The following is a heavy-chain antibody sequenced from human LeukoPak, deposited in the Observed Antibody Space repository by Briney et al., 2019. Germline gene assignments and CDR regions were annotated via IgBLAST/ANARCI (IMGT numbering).Heavy chain of an antibody. V-gene: IGHV4-31*03. D-gene: IGHD5-24*01. CDR1: GGSFSSGGYF. CDR3: AREGDGYNSFDY. Sequence: SETLSLTCTVSGGSFSSGGYFRSWIRQHPGEGLEWIGYIYYSGNTYYNPSLKSRVSISLDTSKNHFSLKLSSVTAADTAVYYCAREGDGYNSFDYWGQGTLVTVSS. CDR2: IYYSGNT. J-gene: IGHJ4*02.